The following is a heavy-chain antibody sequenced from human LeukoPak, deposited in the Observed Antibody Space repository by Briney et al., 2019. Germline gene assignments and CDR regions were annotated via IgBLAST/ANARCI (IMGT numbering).Heavy chain of an antibody. V-gene: IGHV4-59*01. Sequence: SETLSLTCTVSGASISSYYWSWIRQPPGKGLEWIGDIHYSGSIKYNPSLKSRVTMSVDTSKNQFSLRLSSVAAADTAIYYCARENPSGYYNRPIDYWGQGTLVTVSS. CDR1: GASISSYY. CDR2: IHYSGSI. D-gene: IGHD3-22*01. CDR3: ARENPSGYYNRPIDY. J-gene: IGHJ4*02.